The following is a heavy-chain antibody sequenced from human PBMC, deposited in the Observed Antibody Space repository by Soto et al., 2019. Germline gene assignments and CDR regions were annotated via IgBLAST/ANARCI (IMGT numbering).Heavy chain of an antibody. CDR2: ISAYNGNT. V-gene: IGHV1-18*01. D-gene: IGHD3-3*01. CDR1: GSSFTSYT. Sequence: ASVKVSCKGSGSSFTSYTMNLVRQAPGQRLEWMGWISAYNGNTNYAQKLQGRVTMTTDTSTSTAYMELRSLRSDDTAVYYCARGYASIFADVWGQGTTVNVS. CDR3: ARGYASIFADV. J-gene: IGHJ6*02.